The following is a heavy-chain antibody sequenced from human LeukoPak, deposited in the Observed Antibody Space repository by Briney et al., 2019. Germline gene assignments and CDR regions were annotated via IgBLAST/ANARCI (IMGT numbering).Heavy chain of an antibody. V-gene: IGHV3-48*01. Sequence: GGSLRLSCAASGFTFSSYSMNWVRQAPGRGLEWVSYISSSSSNVYYADSVRGRFTTSRDNARNSLYLQMNSLRAEDTAVYYCAHTYGDSDYWGQGTLVTVSS. CDR1: GFTFSSYS. CDR2: ISSSSSNV. J-gene: IGHJ4*02. D-gene: IGHD4-17*01. CDR3: AHTYGDSDY.